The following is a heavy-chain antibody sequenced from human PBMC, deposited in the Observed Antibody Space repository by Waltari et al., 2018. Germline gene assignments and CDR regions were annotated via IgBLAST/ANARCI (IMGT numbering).Heavy chain of an antibody. CDR1: GFSFSSYW. CDR2: IKQDGSDK. D-gene: IGHD6-19*01. CDR3: ASVRSGWDF. J-gene: IGHJ4*02. Sequence: EVQLVESGGGLFHPGGSLRLSCAASGFSFSSYWMSWVRQAPGKGLEWVASIKQDGSDKHYMDSVRGRFTISRDNAKKSLYLEMNRLIDDDTAVYYCASVRSGWDFWGQGTLVTVSS. V-gene: IGHV3-7*02.